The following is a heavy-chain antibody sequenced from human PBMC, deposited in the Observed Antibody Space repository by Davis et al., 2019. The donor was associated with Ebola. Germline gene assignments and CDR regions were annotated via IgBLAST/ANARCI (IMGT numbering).Heavy chain of an antibody. CDR3: ARDYQSGYLIL. J-gene: IGHJ4*02. V-gene: IGHV1-69*06. CDR1: GGTFSSYI. D-gene: IGHD3-3*01. CDR2: IIPIFGAP. Sequence: SVQVSCKTSGGTFSSYIISWVRQAPGQGLEWMGGIIPIFGAPNYAQKFQGRVTITADKSSSTVYMEMSSLKSEDTAVYYCARDYQSGYLILWGQGTLVTVSS.